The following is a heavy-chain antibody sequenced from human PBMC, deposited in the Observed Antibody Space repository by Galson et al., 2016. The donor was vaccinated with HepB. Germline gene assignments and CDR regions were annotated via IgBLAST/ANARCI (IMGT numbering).Heavy chain of an antibody. J-gene: IGHJ4*02. V-gene: IGHV3-30-3*01. CDR3: SRASGAMGSRYPDY. Sequence: SLRLSCAASGFTFSNYVMFWVRQAPGKGLEWVAIISYDGDYKYYEDSVKGRFTISRDNSKNKLYLQMDSLRSEDPAVFYCSRASGAMGSRYPDYWGQGTLVAVSS. CDR1: GFTFSNYV. D-gene: IGHD3-10*01. CDR2: ISYDGDYK.